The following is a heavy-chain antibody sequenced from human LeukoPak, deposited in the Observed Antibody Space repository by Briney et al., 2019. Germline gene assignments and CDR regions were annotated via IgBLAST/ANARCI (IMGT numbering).Heavy chain of an antibody. CDR3: ANGPGYSTTVVTQLNY. CDR1: GFTFSSYA. D-gene: IGHD4-17*01. V-gene: IGHV3-23*01. CDR2: ISGSGGST. J-gene: IGHJ4*02. Sequence: GGSLRLSCAASGFTFSSYAMSWVRQAPGKGLEWVSAISGSGGSTHYADSVKGRFTISRDNSKNTLYLQMNSLRAEDTAVYYCANGPGYSTTVVTQLNYWGQGTLVTVSS.